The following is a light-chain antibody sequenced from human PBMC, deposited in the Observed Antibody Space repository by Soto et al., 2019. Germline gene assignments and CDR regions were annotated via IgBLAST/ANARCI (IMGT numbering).Light chain of an antibody. J-gene: IGLJ3*02. Sequence: QSVLTQPASVSGSPGQSITISCTGTSSDVGAYNYVSWYQQPPGKAPKLMIYEVRNRPSGVSDRFSGSRSGNTASLTISGLQAEDESDYYCSSYTSSSTWVFGGGTKLTVL. CDR2: EVR. CDR3: SSYTSSSTWV. CDR1: SSDVGAYNY. V-gene: IGLV2-14*01.